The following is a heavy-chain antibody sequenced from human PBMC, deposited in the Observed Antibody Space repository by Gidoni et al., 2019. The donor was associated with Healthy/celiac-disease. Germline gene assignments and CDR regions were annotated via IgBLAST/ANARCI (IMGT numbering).Heavy chain of an antibody. CDR1: GGTFSSYA. D-gene: IGHD3-10*01. CDR2: IIPIFGTA. J-gene: IGHJ5*02. CDR3: ARERRITMVRGETNWFDP. Sequence: QVQLVQSGAEVKKPGSSVKVSCKASGGTFSSYAISWVRQAPGQGLEWMGGIIPIFGTANYAQKFQGRVTITADKSTSTAYMELSSLRSEDTAVYYCARERRITMVRGETNWFDPWGQGTLVTVSS. V-gene: IGHV1-69*06.